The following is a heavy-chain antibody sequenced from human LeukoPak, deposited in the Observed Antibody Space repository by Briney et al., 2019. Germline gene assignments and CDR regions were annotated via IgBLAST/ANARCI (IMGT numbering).Heavy chain of an antibody. CDR2: ISSSSSSI. D-gene: IGHD3-3*01. CDR1: GFTFSSYS. CDR3: ATQDYDFWSGYSFDY. Sequence: GGSLRLSCAASGFTFSSYSMNWVRQAPGKGLEWVSSISSSSSSIYYADSVKGRFTISRDNAKNSLYLQMNSLRAEDTAVYYCATQDYDFWSGYSFDYWGQGTLVTVSS. V-gene: IGHV3-21*01. J-gene: IGHJ4*02.